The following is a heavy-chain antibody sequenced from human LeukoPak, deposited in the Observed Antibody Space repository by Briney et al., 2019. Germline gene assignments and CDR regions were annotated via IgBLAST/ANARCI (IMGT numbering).Heavy chain of an antibody. Sequence: PGRSLRLFCAASGVTLSSYGMHWVRHAPGKGLEWVSGVSGSGGSTYYADSVKGRFTISRDNSKNTLYLQMNSLRAEDKAVYYCAKVTVGSSLDMNFDYWGQGTLVTVSS. CDR1: GVTLSSYG. CDR3: AKVTVGSSLDMNFDY. V-gene: IGHV3-23*01. CDR2: VSGSGGST. J-gene: IGHJ4*02. D-gene: IGHD2-2*03.